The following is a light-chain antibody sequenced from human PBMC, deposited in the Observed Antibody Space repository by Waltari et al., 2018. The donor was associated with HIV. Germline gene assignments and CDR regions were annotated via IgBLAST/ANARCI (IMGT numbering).Light chain of an antibody. J-gene: IGKJ4*01. CDR3: METLQTPRLT. V-gene: IGKV2-28*01. CDR2: LGS. Sequence: DIVLTQSPLSLPVTPGEPASISCRSSQSLLHTNGYNYLDWYLQKPGQSPQLLIYLGSNRASGVPDMFSGSGSGTDFTLKISSVEAEDVGVYYCMETLQTPRLTFGGGTKVEIK. CDR1: QSLLHTNGYNY.